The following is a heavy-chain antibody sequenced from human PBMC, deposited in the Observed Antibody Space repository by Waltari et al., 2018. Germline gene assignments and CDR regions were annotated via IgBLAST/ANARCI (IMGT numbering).Heavy chain of an antibody. V-gene: IGHV3-30*02. Sequence: QVQLVESGGGVVQPGGSLRLSCAASGFTFSSYCMPWVRPAPGRGPEWVAFIRYDGSNKYYADSVKGRFTISRDNSKNTLYLQMNSLRAEDTAVYYCAKLGGCSGGSCQGYYYYYMDVWGKGTTVTVSS. CDR3: AKLGGCSGGSCQGYYYYYMDV. CDR2: IRYDGSNK. J-gene: IGHJ6*03. CDR1: GFTFSSYC. D-gene: IGHD2-15*01.